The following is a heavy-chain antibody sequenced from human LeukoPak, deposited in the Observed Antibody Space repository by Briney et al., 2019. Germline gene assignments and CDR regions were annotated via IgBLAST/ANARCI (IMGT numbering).Heavy chain of an antibody. D-gene: IGHD3-22*01. V-gene: IGHV1-69*05. CDR3: ARGGEANYYDTSGYYLYYY. Sequence: ASVKVSCKASGGTFSNYAINWVRQAPGQGLEWMGRIIPIFGTTNYAQKFQGRVTITTDESTSTAYMELSSLRSEDTAVYYCARGGEANYYDTSGYYLYYYWGQGTLVTVSS. J-gene: IGHJ4*02. CDR2: IIPIFGTT. CDR1: GGTFSNYA.